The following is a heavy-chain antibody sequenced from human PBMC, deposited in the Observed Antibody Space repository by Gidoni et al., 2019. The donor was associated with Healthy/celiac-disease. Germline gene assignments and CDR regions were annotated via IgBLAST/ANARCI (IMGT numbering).Heavy chain of an antibody. CDR3: ARDLVGAPIGDY. V-gene: IGHV3-30-3*01. Sequence: QVQLVESGGGVVQPGRSLRLSCAASGFTFSSYAMHWVRQAPGKGLEWVAVISYDGINKYYADSVKGRFTISRDNSKNTLHLQMNSLRAEDTAVYYCARDLVGAPIGDYWGQGTLVTVSS. CDR2: ISYDGINK. CDR1: GFTFSSYA. J-gene: IGHJ4*02. D-gene: IGHD1-26*01.